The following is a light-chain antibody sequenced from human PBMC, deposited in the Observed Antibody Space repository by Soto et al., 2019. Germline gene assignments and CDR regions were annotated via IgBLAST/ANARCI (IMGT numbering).Light chain of an antibody. J-gene: IGKJ2*01. Sequence: EIVLTQSPATLSLSPGERATLSCRSSQSVSSYLAWYQQKPGQAPRLLSYDASNRATGIPARFSGSGYGTDFPLTISSLEPEDFAGYFRQQRSNLPPYPVGQGTKLEIQ. V-gene: IGKV3-11*01. CDR1: QSVSSY. CDR3: QQRSNLPPYP. CDR2: DAS.